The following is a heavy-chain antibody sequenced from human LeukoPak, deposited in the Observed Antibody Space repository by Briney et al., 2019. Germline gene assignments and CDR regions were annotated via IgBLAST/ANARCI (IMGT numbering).Heavy chain of an antibody. CDR1: GFTFSSYA. V-gene: IGHV3-23*01. CDR2: ISGSGGST. CDR3: IEDSSGYYLDY. Sequence: GGSLRLSCAASGFTFSSYAMSWVRQAPGKGLEWVSAISGSGGSTYYADSVKGRFTISRDNSKNTLYLQMNSLRAEDTAVYYCIEDSSGYYLDYWGQGTLVTVSS. D-gene: IGHD3-22*01. J-gene: IGHJ4*02.